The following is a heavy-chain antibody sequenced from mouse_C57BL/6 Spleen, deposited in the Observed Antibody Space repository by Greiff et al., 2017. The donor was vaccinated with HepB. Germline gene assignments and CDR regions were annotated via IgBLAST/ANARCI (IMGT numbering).Heavy chain of an antibody. Sequence: ESGPGLVKPSQSLSLTCSVTGYSITSGYYWNWIRQFPGNKLEWMGYISYDGSNNYNPSLKNRISITRDTSKNQFFLKLNSVTTEDTATYYCASSSYDWYFDVWGTGTTGTVSS. CDR1: GYSITSGYY. D-gene: IGHD1-1*01. J-gene: IGHJ1*03. V-gene: IGHV3-6*01. CDR3: ASSSYDWYFDV. CDR2: ISYDGSN.